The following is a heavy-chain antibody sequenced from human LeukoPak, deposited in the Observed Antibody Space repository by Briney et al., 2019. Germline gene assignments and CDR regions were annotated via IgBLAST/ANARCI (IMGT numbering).Heavy chain of an antibody. D-gene: IGHD2/OR15-2a*01. CDR2: IYYSGST. V-gene: IGHV4-30-4*01. CDR3: AGGSDFEGNFDY. J-gene: IGHJ4*01. Sequence: SQTLSLTCTVSGGSISSGDYYWSWIRQPPGKGLEWIGYIYYSGSTYYNPSLKSRVTISVDTSKNQFSLKLSSVTAADTAVYYCAGGSDFEGNFDYWGQGTLVTVSS. CDR1: GGSISSGDYY.